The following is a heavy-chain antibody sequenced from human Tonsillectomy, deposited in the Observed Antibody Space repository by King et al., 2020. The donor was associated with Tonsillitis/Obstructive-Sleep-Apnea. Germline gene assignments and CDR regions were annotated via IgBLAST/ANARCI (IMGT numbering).Heavy chain of an antibody. CDR1: GFTFSDYY. D-gene: IGHD4-17*01. CDR2: ISSSSRFT. CDR3: ARVNGDYAFDDY. V-gene: IGHV3-11*05. Sequence: VQLVESGGCLVKPGGSLILSCAASGFTFSDYYMSWIRQAPGKGLEGVSYISSSSRFTNYADSVKGRCTISSDNAKNSLYLQMNSLRAEDTAVYYCARVNGDYAFDDYWGQGTLVTVSS. J-gene: IGHJ4*02.